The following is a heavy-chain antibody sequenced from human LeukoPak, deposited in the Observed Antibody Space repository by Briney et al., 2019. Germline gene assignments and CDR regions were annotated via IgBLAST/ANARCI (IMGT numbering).Heavy chain of an antibody. CDR1: GGSFSGYY. V-gene: IGHV4-34*01. CDR3: ARRGTYYYDSSGYYYGFSGIDY. CDR2: INHSGST. D-gene: IGHD3-22*01. J-gene: IGHJ4*02. Sequence: PSETLSLTCAVYGGSFSGYYWSWIRQPPGKGLEWIGEINHSGSTNYNPCLKSRVTISVDTSKNQFSLKLRYMTAADAAVYYCARRGTYYYDSSGYYYGFSGIDYWGQGTLVTVSS.